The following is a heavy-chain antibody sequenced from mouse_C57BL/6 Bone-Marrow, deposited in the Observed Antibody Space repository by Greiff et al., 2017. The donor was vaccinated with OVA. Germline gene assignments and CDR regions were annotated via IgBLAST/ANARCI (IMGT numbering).Heavy chain of an antibody. CDR1: GYSITSGYD. D-gene: IGHD1-1*01. Sequence: DVMLVESGPGMVKPSQSLSLTCTVTGYSITSGYDWHWIRHFPGNKLEWMGYISYSGSTNYNPSLKSRISITHDKAKNHFFLKLNSVTTEDTATYYCARELRFYYFDYWGQGTTLTVSS. V-gene: IGHV3-1*01. J-gene: IGHJ2*01. CDR2: ISYSGST. CDR3: ARELRFYYFDY.